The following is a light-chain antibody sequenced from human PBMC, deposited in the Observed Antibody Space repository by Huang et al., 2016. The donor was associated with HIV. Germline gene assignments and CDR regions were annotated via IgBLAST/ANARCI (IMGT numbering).Light chain of an antibody. CDR3: QQRGNWPYT. CDR1: QSVNSF. J-gene: IGKJ2*01. Sequence: EIVLTQSPATLSLSPGERATLSCRASQSVNSFLVWYQQKPGQAPRLRIYDTFTRATGIPARFSGSGSGRDFTLIISSLEPEDSAVYYCQQRGNWPYTFGQGTKLEIK. CDR2: DTF. V-gene: IGKV3-11*02.